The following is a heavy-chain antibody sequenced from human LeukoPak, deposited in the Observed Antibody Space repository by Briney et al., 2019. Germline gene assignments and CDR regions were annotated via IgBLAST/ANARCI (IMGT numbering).Heavy chain of an antibody. CDR3: AREGDYYGSGNYYNVWFDP. V-gene: IGHV1-69*13. CDR1: GGTFSNYA. D-gene: IGHD3-10*01. J-gene: IGHJ5*02. CDR2: IIPIFGTA. Sequence: GASVNVSCKASGGTFSNYAISWVRQAPGQGLEWMGGIIPIFGTANYAQKFQGRVTITADESTSTAYMELSSLRSEDTAVYYCAREGDYYGSGNYYNVWFDPWGQGTLVTVSS.